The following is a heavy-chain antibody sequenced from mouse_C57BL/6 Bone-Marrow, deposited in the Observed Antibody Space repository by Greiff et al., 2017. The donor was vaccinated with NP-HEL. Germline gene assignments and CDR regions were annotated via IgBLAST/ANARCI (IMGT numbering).Heavy chain of an antibody. J-gene: IGHJ4*01. Sequence: LEESGPELVKPGASVKISCKASGYAFSSSWMNWVKQRPGKGLEWIRRIYPGDGDTNYNGKFKGKATLTADKSSSTAYMQLSSLTSEDSAVYFCARRYDGYFYAMDYWGQGTSVTVSS. CDR2: IYPGDGDT. V-gene: IGHV1-82*01. CDR1: GYAFSSSW. CDR3: ARRYDGYFYAMDY. D-gene: IGHD2-3*01.